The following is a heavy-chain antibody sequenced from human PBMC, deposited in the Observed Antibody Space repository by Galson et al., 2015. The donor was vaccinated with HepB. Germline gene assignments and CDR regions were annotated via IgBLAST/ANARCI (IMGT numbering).Heavy chain of an antibody. CDR3: ARDLIDGYEHYFDY. Sequence: LRLSCAASGFTFSSYSMNWVRQAPGKGLEWVSSISSSSSYIYYADSVKGRFTISRDNAKNSLYLQMNSLRAEDTAVYYCARDLIDGYEHYFDYWGQGTLVTVSS. D-gene: IGHD5-12*01. CDR2: ISSSSSYI. J-gene: IGHJ4*02. CDR1: GFTFSSYS. V-gene: IGHV3-21*01.